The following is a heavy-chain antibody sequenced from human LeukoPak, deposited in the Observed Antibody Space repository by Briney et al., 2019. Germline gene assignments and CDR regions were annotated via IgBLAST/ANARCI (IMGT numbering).Heavy chain of an antibody. CDR1: GFTFSSYW. J-gene: IGHJ3*02. D-gene: IGHD3-10*01. Sequence: PGVSLRPSCAASGFTFSSYWMHWVRQVPGKGLVWVSRINSDGSSTSYADSVKGRFTISRDNAKNTLYVQMNSLRAEDTAVYYCSTGSGHAFDIWGRGTMVTVSS. CDR2: INSDGSST. CDR3: STGSGHAFDI. V-gene: IGHV3-74*01.